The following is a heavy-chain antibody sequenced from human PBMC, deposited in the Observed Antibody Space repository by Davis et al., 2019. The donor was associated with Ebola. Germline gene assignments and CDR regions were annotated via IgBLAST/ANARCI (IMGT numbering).Heavy chain of an antibody. CDR2: IIPILGIA. CDR3: ARESYDILTGYTPFDY. CDR1: GGTFSSYA. J-gene: IGHJ4*02. D-gene: IGHD3-9*01. V-gene: IGHV1-69*04. Sequence: AASVKVSCKASGGTFSSYAISWVRQAPGQGLEWMGRIIPILGIANYAQKFQGRVTITADKSTSTAYMELSSLRSEGTAVYYCARESYDILTGYTPFDYWGQGTLVTVSS.